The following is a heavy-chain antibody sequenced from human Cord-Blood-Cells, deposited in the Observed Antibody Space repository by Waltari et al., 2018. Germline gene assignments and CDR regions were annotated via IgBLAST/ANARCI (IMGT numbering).Heavy chain of an antibody. D-gene: IGHD7-27*01. CDR3: ARGTGEFDY. CDR2: INHSGST. CDR1: GGSFSGYY. Sequence: QVQLQQWGAGLLKPSETLSLTCAVYGGSFSGYYWSWIRQPPGKGLEWIGEINHSGSTNYHPSLKSRVTISVDTSKNQCSLKLSSVTAADTAVYYCARGTGEFDYWGQGTLVTVSS. J-gene: IGHJ4*02. V-gene: IGHV4-34*01.